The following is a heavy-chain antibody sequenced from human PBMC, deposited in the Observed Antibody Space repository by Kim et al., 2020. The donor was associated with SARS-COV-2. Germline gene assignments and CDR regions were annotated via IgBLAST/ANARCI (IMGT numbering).Heavy chain of an antibody. V-gene: IGHV1-8*01. D-gene: IGHD3-9*01. Sequence: YAQKFQGRVTMTRDPSITSAYMELSSLRSEDTAVYYCARGVRTISNYDYWGQGTLVTVSS. CDR3: ARGVRTISNYDY. J-gene: IGHJ4*02.